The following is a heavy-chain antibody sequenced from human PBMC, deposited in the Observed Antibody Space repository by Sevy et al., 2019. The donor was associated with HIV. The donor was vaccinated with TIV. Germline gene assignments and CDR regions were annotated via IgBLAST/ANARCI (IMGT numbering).Heavy chain of an antibody. J-gene: IGHJ4*02. V-gene: IGHV1-18*01. CDR3: ARDDCSSLSCHGSLLY. CDR1: GYSFTSYG. D-gene: IGHD2-2*01. Sequence: ASVKVSCKASGYSFTSYGISWVRQAPGQGIEWMGWISTLNVNTNNAQKFQGRVTMTTDTSTSTAYMELRSLRSDDTAVYYCARDDCSSLSCHGSLLYSGQGTMVTVSS. CDR2: ISTLNVNT.